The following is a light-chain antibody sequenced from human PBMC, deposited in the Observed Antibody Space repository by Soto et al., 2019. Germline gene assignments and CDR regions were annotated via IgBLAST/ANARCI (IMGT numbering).Light chain of an antibody. CDR2: EVS. V-gene: IGLV2-14*01. CDR1: SSDFGGYNY. Sequence: QSALTQPASVSGSPGQSITISCTGTSSDFGGYNYVSWYQQHPGKAPKLMIYEVSNRPSGVSSRFSGSKSGNTASLTISGLQAEDGADYYCSSYTSISTLVFGGGTKLTVL. CDR3: SSYTSISTLV. J-gene: IGLJ2*01.